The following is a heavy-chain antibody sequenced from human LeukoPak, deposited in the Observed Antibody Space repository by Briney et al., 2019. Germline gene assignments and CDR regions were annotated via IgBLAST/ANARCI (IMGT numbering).Heavy chain of an antibody. CDR2: ISAYNGNT. V-gene: IGHV1-18*01. D-gene: IGHD3-22*01. CDR3: AIHYYDSSGYYPYFDY. CDR1: GYTFTSYG. Sequence: GASVKVSCKASGYTFTSYGISWVRQAPGQGPEWMGWISAYNGNTNYAQELQGRVTMTTDTSTSTAYMELRSLRSDDTAVYYCAIHYYDSSGYYPYFDYWGQGTLVTVSS. J-gene: IGHJ4*02.